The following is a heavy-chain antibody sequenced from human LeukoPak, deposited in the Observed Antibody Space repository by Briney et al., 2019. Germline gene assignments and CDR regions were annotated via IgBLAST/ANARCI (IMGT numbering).Heavy chain of an antibody. CDR3: ARGVDTAMASFDY. J-gene: IGHJ4*02. Sequence: PSETLSLTCSVSGGSVTSGIYHWGWIRQPPGKGLEWIGSVYFDGGTHYTPSLQSRVTVSIDTSKNQFSLRLSSVTAADTALYYCARGVDTAMASFDYWGQGTLVTVSS. D-gene: IGHD5-18*01. V-gene: IGHV4-39*07. CDR2: VYFDGGT. CDR1: GGSVTSGIYH.